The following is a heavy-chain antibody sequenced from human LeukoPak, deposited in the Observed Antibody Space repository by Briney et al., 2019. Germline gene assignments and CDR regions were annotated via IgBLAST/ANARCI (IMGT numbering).Heavy chain of an antibody. CDR2: IGTSSTTI. J-gene: IGHJ6*03. D-gene: IGHD6-25*01. CDR3: ARFAAGGSYYYYMDV. Sequence: LPGGSLRLSCAASGFTFSSYTMNWVRQPPGKGLEWVSNIGTSSTTIYYADSVKGRFTISGDNAKNSLYLQMNSLRADDTAVYYCARFAAGGSYYYYMDVWGKGTTVTVSS. V-gene: IGHV3-48*01. CDR1: GFTFSSYT.